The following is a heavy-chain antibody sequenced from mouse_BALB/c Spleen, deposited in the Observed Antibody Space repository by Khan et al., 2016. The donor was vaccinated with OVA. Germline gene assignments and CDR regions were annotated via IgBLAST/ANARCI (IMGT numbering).Heavy chain of an antibody. CDR2: IWAGGST. D-gene: IGHD3-3*01. V-gene: IGHV2-9*02. CDR1: GYSLTRYG. J-gene: IGHJ2*01. Sequence: QVQLKQSGPGLVAPSQSLSITCTVYGYSLTRYGVHWVRQPPGKGIEWLGLIWAGGSTTYNWALMSRLSISIDNSQCLVLLIMNSLQTDDSALYCCAKSKYLARYWGQGTTLTVSS. CDR3: AKSKYLARY.